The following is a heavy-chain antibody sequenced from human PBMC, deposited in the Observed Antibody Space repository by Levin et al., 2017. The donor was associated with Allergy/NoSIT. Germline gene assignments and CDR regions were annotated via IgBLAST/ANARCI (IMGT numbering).Heavy chain of an antibody. CDR3: ARGGSYFIGPVDY. V-gene: IGHV4-59*08. D-gene: IGHD1-26*01. Sequence: LSQTLSLTCTVSGGSISSYYWSWIRQPPGKGLEWIGYIYYSGSTNYNPSLKSRVTISVDTSKNQFSLKLSSVTAADTAVYYCARGGSYFIGPVDYWGQGTLVTVSS. CDR2: IYYSGST. CDR1: GGSISSYY. J-gene: IGHJ4*02.